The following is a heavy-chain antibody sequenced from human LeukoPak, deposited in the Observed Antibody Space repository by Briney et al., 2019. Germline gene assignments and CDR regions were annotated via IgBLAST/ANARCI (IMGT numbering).Heavy chain of an antibody. CDR1: GFTFSSYA. Sequence: GRSLRPSCAASGFTFSSYAMHWVRQAPGKGLEWVAVISYDGSNKYYADSVKGRFTISRDNSKNTVSLQMNSLRAEDTAVYYCTGDGWHGLFTYWGQGTLVTVSS. CDR2: ISYDGSNK. V-gene: IGHV3-30*04. CDR3: TGDGWHGLFTY. J-gene: IGHJ4*02. D-gene: IGHD7-27*01.